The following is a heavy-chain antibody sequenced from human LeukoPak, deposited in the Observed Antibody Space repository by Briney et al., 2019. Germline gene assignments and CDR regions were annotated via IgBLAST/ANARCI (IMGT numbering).Heavy chain of an antibody. Sequence: GGSLRLSCAASGFTFSSYGMHWVRQAPGKGLEWVAFIRYDGSNKYYADSVKGRFTISRDNSKNTLYLQMNSLRAEDTAVYYCARDAVGRVYYGSGSYLDYWGQGTLVTVSS. D-gene: IGHD3-10*01. CDR3: ARDAVGRVYYGSGSYLDY. V-gene: IGHV3-30*02. CDR2: IRYDGSNK. CDR1: GFTFSSYG. J-gene: IGHJ4*02.